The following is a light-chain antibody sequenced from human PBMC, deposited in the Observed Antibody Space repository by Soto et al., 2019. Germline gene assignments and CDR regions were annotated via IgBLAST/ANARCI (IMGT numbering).Light chain of an antibody. CDR3: QRYGSSPGT. CDR1: QSVRDSH. Sequence: EIVLTQSPGTLSLSPGERATLSCRASQSVRDSHLAWYQQKPGQAPSLLIYETSSRATGIPDRFRGSGSGTEFALTITRVEPEDVAMYFCQRYGSSPGTFDQGTKVEI. J-gene: IGKJ1*01. CDR2: ETS. V-gene: IGKV3-20*01.